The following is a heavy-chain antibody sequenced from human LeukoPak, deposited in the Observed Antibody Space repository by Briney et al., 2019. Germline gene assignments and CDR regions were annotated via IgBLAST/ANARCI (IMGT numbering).Heavy chain of an antibody. D-gene: IGHD6-13*01. CDR2: IYYSGST. CDR1: GGPISSYY. CDR3: ARGGQLADAFDI. J-gene: IGHJ3*02. Sequence: SETLSLTCTVSGGPISSYYWSWIRQPPGKGLEWIGDIYYSGSTNYNPSLKSRVTISVDTSKNQFSLKLSSVTAADTAVYYCARGGQLADAFDIWGQGTMVTVSS. V-gene: IGHV4-59*01.